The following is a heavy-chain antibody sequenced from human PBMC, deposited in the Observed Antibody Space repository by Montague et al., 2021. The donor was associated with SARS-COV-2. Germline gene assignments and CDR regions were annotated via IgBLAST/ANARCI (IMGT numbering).Heavy chain of an antibody. CDR1: AGAIDNHY. CDR3: AKSADHNYFLDS. CDR2: IYFSGAA. J-gene: IGHJ4*02. V-gene: IGHV4-59*11. Sequence: SETLSLTCTVSAGAIDNHYWSWIRQPPGKELEWIGYIYFSGAASYNPSLKSRVTISVDTSRNQFSLELSSVTAVDTAVYYCAKSADHNYFLDSWGQGTPVTVSS. D-gene: IGHD5-24*01.